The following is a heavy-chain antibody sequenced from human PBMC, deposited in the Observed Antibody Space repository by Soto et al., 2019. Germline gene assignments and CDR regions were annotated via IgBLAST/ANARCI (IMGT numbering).Heavy chain of an antibody. Sequence: PGGSLRLSCAASGFTFSSYAMHWVRQAPGKGLEWVAVISYDGSNKYYADSVKGRFTISRDNSKNTLYLQMNSLRAEDTAVYYCARAYEGDYFDYWGQGNLVTVSS. D-gene: IGHD3-16*01. CDR3: ARAYEGDYFDY. CDR1: GFTFSSYA. J-gene: IGHJ4*02. V-gene: IGHV3-30-3*01. CDR2: ISYDGSNK.